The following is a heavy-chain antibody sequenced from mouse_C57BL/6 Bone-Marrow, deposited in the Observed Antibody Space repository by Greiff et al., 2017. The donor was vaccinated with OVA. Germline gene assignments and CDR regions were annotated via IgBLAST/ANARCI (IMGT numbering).Heavy chain of an antibody. V-gene: IGHV1-50*01. D-gene: IGHD2-2*01. J-gene: IGHJ4*01. CDR1: GYTFTSYW. Sequence: QVHVKQPGAELVKPGASVKLSCKASGYTFTSYWMQWVKQRPGQGLEWIGEIDPSDSYTNYNQKFKGKATLTVDTSSSTAYMQLSSLTSEDSAVYYGARRITWLRRRGYAMDYWGQGTSVTVSS. CDR2: IDPSDSYT. CDR3: ARRITWLRRRGYAMDY.